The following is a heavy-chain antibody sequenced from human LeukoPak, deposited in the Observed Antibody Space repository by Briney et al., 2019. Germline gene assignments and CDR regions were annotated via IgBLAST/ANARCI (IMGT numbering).Heavy chain of an antibody. D-gene: IGHD1-20*01. J-gene: IGHJ4*02. CDR2: INHSGSI. Sequence: KPSETLSLTCAVYGGSFSGFYWTWIRQPPGKGLEWIGEINHSGSINYNPSLKSRLTISVDTSKNQFSLKMTSLTAADTAVYYCARAPGITGSQGYLEYWGQGILVTVSS. CDR3: ARAPGITGSQGYLEY. V-gene: IGHV4-34*01. CDR1: GGSFSGFY.